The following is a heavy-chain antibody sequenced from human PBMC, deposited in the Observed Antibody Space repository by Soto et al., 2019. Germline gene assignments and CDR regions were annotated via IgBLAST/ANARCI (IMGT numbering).Heavy chain of an antibody. CDR2: IYYSGGT. CDR3: AKGVRGVPNWFDP. CDR1: GGSISNSANH. J-gene: IGHJ5*02. Sequence: QVQLQESGPGLVRPSQTLSLSCTVSGGSISNSANHWSWIRQHPGEGLEWIGYIYYSGGTYYSPSLKGRVTMSIDASKNQFSLTLSSVTAADTAVYYCAKGVRGVPNWFDPWGQGTLVTVSS. V-gene: IGHV4-31*03. D-gene: IGHD3-10*01.